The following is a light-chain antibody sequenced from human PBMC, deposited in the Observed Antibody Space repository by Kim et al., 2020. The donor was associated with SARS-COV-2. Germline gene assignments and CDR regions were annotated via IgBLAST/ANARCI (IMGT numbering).Light chain of an antibody. CDR1: SSNIGSNT. Sequence: GQRVTISCSGSSSNIGSNTVNWYQQFPGTAPQLLIDTDERRPSGVSDRVSCSKSGTSASLAISALRSEDEAAYYCATWDDSLDVWMFGGGTKVTVL. CDR2: TDE. V-gene: IGLV1-44*01. CDR3: ATWDDSLDVWM. J-gene: IGLJ3*02.